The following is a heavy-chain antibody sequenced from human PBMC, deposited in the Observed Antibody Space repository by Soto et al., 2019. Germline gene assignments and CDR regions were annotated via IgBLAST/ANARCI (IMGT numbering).Heavy chain of an antibody. D-gene: IGHD5-12*01. J-gene: IGHJ4*02. V-gene: IGHV4-31*03. CDR2: IYHSGTT. CDR1: GASISSGGYY. Sequence: SETLSLTCTVSGASISSGGYYWSWIRQHPGKGLEWIGYIYHSGTTNYNPSLKSRVSISVDTSNNQFSLKVSSVTAADTAVYYCARDHSGYDFLDYWGQGTLVTVSS. CDR3: ARDHSGYDFLDY.